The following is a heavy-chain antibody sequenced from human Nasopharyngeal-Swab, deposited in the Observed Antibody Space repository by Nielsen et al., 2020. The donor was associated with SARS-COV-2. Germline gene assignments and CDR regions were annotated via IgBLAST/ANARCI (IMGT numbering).Heavy chain of an antibody. CDR2: INAGNGNT. D-gene: IGHD3-16*02. J-gene: IGHJ4*02. Sequence: WVRQAPGQRLEWMGWINAGNGNTKYSQKFQGRVTITRDTSASTAYMELSSLRSEDTAVYYCASGGAGGVIVTYYFDYWAREPWSPSPQ. CDR3: ASGGAGGVIVTYYFDY. V-gene: IGHV1-3*01.